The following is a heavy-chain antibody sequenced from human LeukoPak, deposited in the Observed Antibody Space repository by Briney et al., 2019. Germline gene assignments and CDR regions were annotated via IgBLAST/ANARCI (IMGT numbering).Heavy chain of an antibody. CDR3: ARLYLPATRFDY. V-gene: IGHV4-4*08. Sequence: DPSETLSLTCTVSGGSISSYYWSWIRQPPGKGLEWIGYIYTSGSTNYNPSLKSRVTISVDTSKNQFSLKLTSVTAADTAVYYCARLYLPATRFDYWGQGTLVTVSS. CDR1: GGSISSYY. CDR2: IYTSGST. D-gene: IGHD5-24*01. J-gene: IGHJ4*02.